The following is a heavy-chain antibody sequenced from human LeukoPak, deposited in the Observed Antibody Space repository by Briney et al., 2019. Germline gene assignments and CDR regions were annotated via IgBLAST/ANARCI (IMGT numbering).Heavy chain of an antibody. Sequence: PSETLSLTCTVSGGSISSYYWSWIRQPPGKGLEWIGYIYYSGSTNYNPSLKSRVTISVDTSKNQFSLKLSSVTAADTAVYYCARESIAVAGTFDYWGQGTLVTVSS. CDR1: GGSISSYY. D-gene: IGHD6-19*01. V-gene: IGHV4-59*01. CDR3: ARESIAVAGTFDY. CDR2: IYYSGST. J-gene: IGHJ4*02.